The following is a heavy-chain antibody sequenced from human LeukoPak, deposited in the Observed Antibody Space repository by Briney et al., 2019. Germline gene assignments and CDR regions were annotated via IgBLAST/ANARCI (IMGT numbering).Heavy chain of an antibody. CDR1: GYTFTSYY. Sequence: ASVKVSCKASGYTFTSYYMHWVRQAPGQGLEWMGIINPSGGSTSYAQKFQGRVTMTRDTSTSTVYMELSSLRSEDTAVYYCAREGAPSYYDFWSGYQWYFDLWGRGTLVTASS. J-gene: IGHJ2*01. CDR3: AREGAPSYYDFWSGYQWYFDL. V-gene: IGHV1-46*03. D-gene: IGHD3-3*01. CDR2: INPSGGST.